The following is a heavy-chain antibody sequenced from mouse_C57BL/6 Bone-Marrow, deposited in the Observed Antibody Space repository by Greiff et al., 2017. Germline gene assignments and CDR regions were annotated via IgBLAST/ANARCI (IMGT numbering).Heavy chain of an antibody. V-gene: IGHV5-12*01. CDR1: GFTFSDYY. D-gene: IGHD3-1*01. Sequence: DVMLVASGGGLVQPGGSLKLSCAASGFTFSDYYMYWVRQTPEKRLEWVAYISNGGGSTYYPDTVKGRFTISRDNAKNTLYLQMSRLKSEDTAMYYCARHRDPFCDYWGQGTTLTVSS. CDR3: ARHRDPFCDY. CDR2: ISNGGGST. J-gene: IGHJ2*01.